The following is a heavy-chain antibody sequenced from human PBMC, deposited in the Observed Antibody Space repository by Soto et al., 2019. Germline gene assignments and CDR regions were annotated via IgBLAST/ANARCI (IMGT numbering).Heavy chain of an antibody. D-gene: IGHD6-19*01. CDR2: ISGGDGRP. J-gene: IGHJ6*02. V-gene: IGHV3-23*01. CDR1: GFTFSNCA. Sequence: GGSLRLSCTASGFTFSNCAMTWVRQAPGKGLEWVAAISGGDGRPSYADSVKGRFIISRDNAKNSLSLQMNSLRAEDTAVYYCTRGAGGWNYYYAMDVWGPGATVTVSS. CDR3: TRGAGGWNYYYAMDV.